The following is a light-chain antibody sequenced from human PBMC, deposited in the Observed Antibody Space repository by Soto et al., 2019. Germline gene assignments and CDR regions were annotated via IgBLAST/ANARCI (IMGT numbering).Light chain of an antibody. V-gene: IGLV2-14*01. Sequence: QSALTQPASVSGSPGQSITISCTGTGSDVGGYNYVSWYQQHPGKAPKVMIYYVSNRSSGVSNRFSGSKSGNTASLTISGLRAEDEADYYCSSYTCASTPLVFGGGTQLTVL. CDR1: GSDVGGYNY. CDR3: SSYTCASTPLV. J-gene: IGLJ2*01. CDR2: YVS.